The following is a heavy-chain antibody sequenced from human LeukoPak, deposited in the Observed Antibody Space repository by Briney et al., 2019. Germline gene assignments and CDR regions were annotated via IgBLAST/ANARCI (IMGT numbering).Heavy chain of an antibody. D-gene: IGHD3-16*02. CDR2: ISSSSSYI. V-gene: IGHV3-21*01. CDR3: ARDRSKIGRELSRDAFDI. CDR1: GFTFSIYA. Sequence: GGSLRLSCAASGFTFSIYAMSWVRQAPGKGLEWVSSISSSSSYIYYADSVKGRFTISRDNAKNSLYLQMNSLRAEDTAVYYCARDRSKIGRELSRDAFDIWGQGTMVAVSS. J-gene: IGHJ3*02.